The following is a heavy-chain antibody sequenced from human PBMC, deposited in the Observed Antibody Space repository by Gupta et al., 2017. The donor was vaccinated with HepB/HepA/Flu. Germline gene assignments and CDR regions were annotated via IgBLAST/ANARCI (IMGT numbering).Heavy chain of an antibody. CDR1: GGSFSNSF. V-gene: IGHV4-34*12. J-gene: IGHJ4*02. D-gene: IGHD3-10*01. CDR3: ARDRNYYGSGNYPLNF. Sequence: VQLQQWGATLLKPSETLSLTCAVYGGSFSNSFWTWIRQSPGKGLEWIGEIIHNGRTNYNPSLSSRVTISVDTSKSQFSLSLSSVTAADTAVYYCARDRNYYGSGNYPLNFWGQGALVTVSS. CDR2: IIHNGRT.